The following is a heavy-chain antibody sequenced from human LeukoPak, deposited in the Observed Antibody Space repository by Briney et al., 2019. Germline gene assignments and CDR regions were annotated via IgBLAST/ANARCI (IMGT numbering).Heavy chain of an antibody. D-gene: IGHD5-24*01. CDR1: GFTFSDYY. CDR2: ISGSGSTI. Sequence: PGGSLRLSCAASGFTFSDYYMSWIRQAPGKGLEWVSYISGSGSTIYYADSVKGRFTISRDNAKNSLYLQMNSLRAEDTAVYYCARGQGWLQRGDYYYGMDVWGQGTTVTVSS. V-gene: IGHV3-11*01. J-gene: IGHJ6*02. CDR3: ARGQGWLQRGDYYYGMDV.